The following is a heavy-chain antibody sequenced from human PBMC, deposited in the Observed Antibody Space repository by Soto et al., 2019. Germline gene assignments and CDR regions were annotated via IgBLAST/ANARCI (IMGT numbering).Heavy chain of an antibody. V-gene: IGHV3-23*01. J-gene: IGHJ4*02. CDR1: GFTFSSYA. CDR2: ISGSGGST. CDR3: ASYGDNYLLKY. Sequence: EVQLLESGGGLVQPGGSLRLSCAASGFTFSSYAMSWVRQAPGKGLEWVSAISGSGGSTYYADSVKGRFTISRDNSKNTRYLQMNSLRAEDTAVYYCASYGDNYLLKYWGQGTLVTVSS. D-gene: IGHD5-18*01.